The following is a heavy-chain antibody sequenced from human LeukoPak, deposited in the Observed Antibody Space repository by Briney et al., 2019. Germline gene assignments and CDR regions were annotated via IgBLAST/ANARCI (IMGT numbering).Heavy chain of an antibody. Sequence: PSETLSLTCTVSGAFISSYYWSWIRQPPGKGLEWIGYISYSGNTNYKPSLRGRVTISVDTSKNQFSLKMTSVTAADTAVYYCAGGGVDRWGAFHVWGQGTMVTVSS. CDR2: ISYSGNT. CDR3: AGGGVDRWGAFHV. CDR1: GAFISSYY. V-gene: IGHV4-59*01. J-gene: IGHJ3*01. D-gene: IGHD2-21*02.